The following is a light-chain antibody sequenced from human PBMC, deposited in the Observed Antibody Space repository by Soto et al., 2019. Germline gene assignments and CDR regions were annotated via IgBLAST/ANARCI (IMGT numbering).Light chain of an antibody. J-gene: IGKJ2*01. Sequence: DIQMTQSPSTPSAYVGDSVTITCRASQNINTWLAWYQQEPGKAPKLLIYDAFTLESGVPSRFSGSGSGTEFTLTISSLQPEDFATYYCQQYNSFKYTFGQGTKVDIK. CDR3: QQYNSFKYT. CDR1: QNINTW. V-gene: IGKV1-5*01. CDR2: DAF.